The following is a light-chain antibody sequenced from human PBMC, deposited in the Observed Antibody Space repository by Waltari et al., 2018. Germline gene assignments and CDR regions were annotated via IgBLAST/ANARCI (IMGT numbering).Light chain of an antibody. V-gene: IGKV3-20*01. Sequence: EIVLTQSPGTLSLSPGDRVTLSCRASQSVGRSLAWYQQKPGQAPRLLIYDAFTRATGIADRFSGSGSGTDFSLTISRLDPEDFAVYYCQMYVRLPATFGQGTKVEIK. CDR3: QMYVRLPAT. CDR1: QSVGRS. J-gene: IGKJ1*01. CDR2: DAF.